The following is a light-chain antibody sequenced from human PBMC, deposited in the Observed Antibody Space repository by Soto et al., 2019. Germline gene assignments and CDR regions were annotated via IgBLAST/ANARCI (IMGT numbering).Light chain of an antibody. CDR3: QKRSNWPPIT. CDR1: QSLLHSNGYNY. V-gene: IGKV2-28*01. CDR2: LGS. J-gene: IGKJ5*01. Sequence: DIVMTQSPLSLAITPCERTSSSCSSSQSLLHSNGYNYLDRYLQKPGQSPPLLIYLGSNRASGVPDRFSGSGSGTDFTLTIRRLEPEDLAVYYCQKRSNWPPITVGQGKRLGIK.